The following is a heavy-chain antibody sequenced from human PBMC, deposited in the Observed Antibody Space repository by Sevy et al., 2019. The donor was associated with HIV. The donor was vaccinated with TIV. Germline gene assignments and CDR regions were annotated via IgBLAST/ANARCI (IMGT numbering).Heavy chain of an antibody. J-gene: IGHJ6*02. Sequence: GGSLRLSCAASGFTFSDYYMSWIRQAPGKGLEWVSYISSSSSYTNYADSVKGRFTISRDNAKNSLYLQMNSLRAEDTAVYYCARYCSGGSCRIFWGDYYYYGMDVWGQGTTVTVSS. D-gene: IGHD2-15*01. V-gene: IGHV3-11*03. CDR1: GFTFSDYY. CDR3: ARYCSGGSCRIFWGDYYYYGMDV. CDR2: ISSSSSYT.